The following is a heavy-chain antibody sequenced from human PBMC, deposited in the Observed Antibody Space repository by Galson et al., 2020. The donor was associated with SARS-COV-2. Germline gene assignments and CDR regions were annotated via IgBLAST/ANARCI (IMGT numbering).Heavy chain of an antibody. Sequence: SQTLSHTCAIPGDSVSSNSAAWNWIRQPPSRGIEWLGRTNYRSQWSTEYAVSVKSRITINPDTSKNQFSLQLNSVTPEDTAIYYCAGSVAGAGSLHIWGQGTMVIVSS. D-gene: IGHD6-13*01. J-gene: IGHJ3*02. V-gene: IGHV6-1*01. CDR1: GDSVSSNSAA. CDR2: TNYRSQWST. CDR3: AGSVAGAGSLHI.